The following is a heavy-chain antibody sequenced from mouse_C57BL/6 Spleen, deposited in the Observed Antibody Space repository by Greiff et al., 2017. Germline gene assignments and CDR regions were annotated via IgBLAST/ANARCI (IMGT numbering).Heavy chain of an antibody. D-gene: IGHD3-2*02. V-gene: IGHV1-82*01. CDR1: GYAFSSSW. Sequence: LVESGPELVKPGASVKISCKASGYAFSSSWMNWVKQRPGKGLEWIGRIYPGDGDTNYNGKFKGKATLTADKSSSTAYMQLSSLTSEDSAVYFCARSGGQLRLRYYAMDYWGQGTSVTVSS. CDR2: IYPGDGDT. CDR3: ARSGGQLRLRYYAMDY. J-gene: IGHJ4*01.